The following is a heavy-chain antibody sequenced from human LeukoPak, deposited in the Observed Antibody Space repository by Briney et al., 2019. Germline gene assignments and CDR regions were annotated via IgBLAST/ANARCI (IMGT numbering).Heavy chain of an antibody. D-gene: IGHD5-18*01. CDR3: AREVLGSYGYIFWFDP. Sequence: SETLSLTCTVSGGSINYYYWMWIRQPPGKGLEWIGYIYYSGSTNYNPSLKSRVTISVDTSKNQFSLKLSSVTAADTAVYYCAREVLGSYGYIFWFDPWGQGTLVTVSS. V-gene: IGHV4-59*01. CDR1: GGSINYYY. CDR2: IYYSGST. J-gene: IGHJ5*02.